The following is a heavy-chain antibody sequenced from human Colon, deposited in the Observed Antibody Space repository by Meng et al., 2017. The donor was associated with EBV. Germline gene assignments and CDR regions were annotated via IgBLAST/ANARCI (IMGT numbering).Heavy chain of an antibody. CDR3: ARASYGSGSPLGESWFDP. J-gene: IGHJ5*02. CDR1: GGSISSNGYD. CDR2: IYHSGST. D-gene: IGHD3-10*01. V-gene: IGHV4-39*07. Sequence: LHWRESGQGLVKPSQTLFLHCTVSGGSISSNGYDLDWVRQPPGKGLEWIGAIYHSGSTSYNPSLQSRVTMFVDTSKNQFSLMLTSVTASDTAVYYCARASYGSGSPLGESWFDPWGQGTLVTVSS.